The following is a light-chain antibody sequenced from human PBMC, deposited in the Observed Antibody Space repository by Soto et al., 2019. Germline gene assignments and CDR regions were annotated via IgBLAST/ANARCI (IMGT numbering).Light chain of an antibody. J-gene: IGKJ1*01. Sequence: EVVMTQSPATVTVYPGERATLSCRASQSVSSNLAWYQQKPGQAPRLLIYGASTRATGIPARFSGSGSGTEFTLTISSLQSEDFAVYYCQQYNTWLPWPFGQGTKVGI. V-gene: IGKV3-15*01. CDR2: GAS. CDR3: QQYNTWLPWP. CDR1: QSVSSN.